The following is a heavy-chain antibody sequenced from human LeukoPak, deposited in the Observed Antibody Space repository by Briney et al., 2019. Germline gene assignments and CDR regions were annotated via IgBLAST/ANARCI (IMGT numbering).Heavy chain of an antibody. CDR3: ARGRIAVAHSWVLRPTGGGVDY. J-gene: IGHJ4*02. V-gene: IGHV1-2*02. D-gene: IGHD6-19*01. CDR1: GYTFTGYY. CDR2: INPNSGGT. Sequence: GASVKVSCKASGYTFTGYYMHWVRQAPGQGLEWMGWINPNSGGTNYAQKFQGRVTMTRDTSISTAYMELSRLRSDDTAVYYCARGRIAVAHSWVLRPTGGGVDYWGQGTLVTVSS.